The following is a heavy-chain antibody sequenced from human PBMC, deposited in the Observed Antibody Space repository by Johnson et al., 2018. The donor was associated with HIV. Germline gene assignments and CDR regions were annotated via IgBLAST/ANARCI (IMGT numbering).Heavy chain of an antibody. CDR1: GFTFSSYD. CDR3: ARRRSYDDAFDI. CDR2: IGTAGDT. Sequence: SCAASGFTFSSYDMHWVRQATGKGLEWVSAIGTAGDTYYPGSVKGRFTISRENAKNSLYLQMNSLRAGDTAIYYCARRRSYDDAFDIWGRGTMVTVSS. D-gene: IGHD3-10*01. V-gene: IGHV3-13*01. J-gene: IGHJ3*02.